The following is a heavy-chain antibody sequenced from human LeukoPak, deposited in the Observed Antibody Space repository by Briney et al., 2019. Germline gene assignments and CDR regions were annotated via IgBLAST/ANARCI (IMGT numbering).Heavy chain of an antibody. V-gene: IGHV3-53*01. CDR2: IYSGGST. Sequence: PGGSLRLSCAASGFTVSSNYMSWVRQAPGKGLEWVSAIYSGGSTYYADSVKGRFTISRDNSKNTLYLQMNSLRAEDTAVYYCARYYGDYGYGMDVWGQGTTVTVSS. CDR1: GFTVSSNY. J-gene: IGHJ6*02. CDR3: ARYYGDYGYGMDV. D-gene: IGHD4-17*01.